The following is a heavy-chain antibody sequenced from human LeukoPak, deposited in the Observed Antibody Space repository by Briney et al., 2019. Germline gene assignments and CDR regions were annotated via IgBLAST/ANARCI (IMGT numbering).Heavy chain of an antibody. Sequence: SETLSLTCTVSGVSISSDDYFWGWIRQSPGKGLEWIASVSYSGTVYYNPSLESRVTISLDTSKNQFSLKLSSVTAADTAVYYCATDDSAGWGQGTLVTVSS. CDR2: VSYSGTV. CDR3: ATDDSAG. V-gene: IGHV4-39*07. CDR1: GVSISSDDYF. J-gene: IGHJ4*02. D-gene: IGHD3-16*01.